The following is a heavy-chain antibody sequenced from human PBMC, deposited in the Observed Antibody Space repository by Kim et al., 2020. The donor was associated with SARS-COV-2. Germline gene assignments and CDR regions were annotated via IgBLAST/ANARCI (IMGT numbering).Heavy chain of an antibody. Sequence: GGSLKLSCAASGFTFSSYAMHWVRQAPGKGLEWVAVISYDGSNKYYADSVKGRFTISRDTSKNTLYLQMNSLRAEDTAVYYCARDRRIAVAGHFDYWGQGTLVTVSS. CDR2: ISYDGSNK. J-gene: IGHJ4*02. D-gene: IGHD6-19*01. CDR1: GFTFSSYA. V-gene: IGHV3-30*04. CDR3: ARDRRIAVAGHFDY.